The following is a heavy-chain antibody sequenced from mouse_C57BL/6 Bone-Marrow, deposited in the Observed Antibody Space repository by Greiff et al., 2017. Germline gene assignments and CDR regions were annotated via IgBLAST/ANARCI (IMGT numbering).Heavy chain of an antibody. J-gene: IGHJ1*03. CDR1: GFTFSDYG. V-gene: IGHV5-17*01. D-gene: IGHD4-1*01. CDR3: ARDLGGGYFDV. CDR2: ISSGSSTI. Sequence: EVNVVESGGGLVKPGGSLKLSCAASGFTFSDYGMHWVRQAPEKGLEWVAYISSGSSTIYYADTVKGRFTISRDNAKNTLFLQMTSLRSEDTAMYYCARDLGGGYFDVWGTGTTVTVSS.